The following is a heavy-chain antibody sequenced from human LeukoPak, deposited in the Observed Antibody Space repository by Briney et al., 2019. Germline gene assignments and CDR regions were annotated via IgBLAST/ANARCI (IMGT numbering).Heavy chain of an antibody. Sequence: GGSLRLSCAASGFTFNNYAMSWVRQAPGKGLEWVSTISGSGDNTYYADSVKGRFAISRDNSKNTLYLQMNSLRAEDTAVYYCAKVHYYDSSGYSDYWGQGTLVTVSS. V-gene: IGHV3-23*01. D-gene: IGHD3-22*01. CDR2: ISGSGDNT. CDR1: GFTFNNYA. CDR3: AKVHYYDSSGYSDY. J-gene: IGHJ4*02.